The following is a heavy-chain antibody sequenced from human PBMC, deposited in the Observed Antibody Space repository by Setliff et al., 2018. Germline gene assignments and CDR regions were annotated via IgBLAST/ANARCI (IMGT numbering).Heavy chain of an antibody. Sequence: PGGSLRLSCTASGLTFSNCWVSWVRQAPEKGLEWVSVTYASGATNYADSVKGRFTISRDNSKNTLYLQMNSLRAEDTAVYYCRLWFEETWRDYWGQGTLVTVSS. CDR1: GLTFSNCW. J-gene: IGHJ4*02. D-gene: IGHD3-10*01. CDR2: TYASGAT. CDR3: RLWFEETWRDY. V-gene: IGHV3-53*01.